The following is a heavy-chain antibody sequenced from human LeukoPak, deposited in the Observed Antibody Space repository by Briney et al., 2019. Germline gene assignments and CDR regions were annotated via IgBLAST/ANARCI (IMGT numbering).Heavy chain of an antibody. V-gene: IGHV1-2*02. Sequence: ASVKVSCKASGYTFTGYYMHWVRQAPGQGLEWMGWINPNSGGTNYAQKFQGRVTMTRDTSISTAYMELSRLRSDDTAVYYCARDPGPYSSGYQSVDYWGQGTLVTVSS. J-gene: IGHJ4*02. CDR2: INPNSGGT. CDR1: GYTFTGYY. CDR3: ARDPGPYSSGYQSVDY. D-gene: IGHD3-22*01.